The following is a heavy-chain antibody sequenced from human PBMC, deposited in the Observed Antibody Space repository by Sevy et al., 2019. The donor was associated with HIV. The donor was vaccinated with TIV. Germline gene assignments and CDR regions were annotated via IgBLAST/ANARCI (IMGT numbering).Heavy chain of an antibody. CDR3: ATASLWGDSGVSHPSFDS. V-gene: IGHV3-30*04. CDR2: ISYDGRKK. Sequence: RGSLRLSCAASGFAFNDFAMNWLRQLPGKGLEWVAIISYDGRKKFYADSVKGRFTISRDNSKNVVYLQMNSLRPEDTAEYFPATASLWGDSGVSHPSFDSWGQGTLVTVSS. J-gene: IGHJ4*02. CDR1: GFAFNDFA. D-gene: IGHD5-12*01.